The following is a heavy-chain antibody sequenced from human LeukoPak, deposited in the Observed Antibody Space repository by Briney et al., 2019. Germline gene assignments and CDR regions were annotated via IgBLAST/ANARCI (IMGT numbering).Heavy chain of an antibody. D-gene: IGHD1-7*01. CDR3: ATDGLELRYAFDI. Sequence: ASVKVSCKVSGYTLTELSMLWVRQATGKGLEWLGGFDPEDVETIYAQKFQGRVTMTEDTSTDTAYMELSSLRSEDTAVYYCATDGLELRYAFDIWGQGTMVTVSS. CDR2: FDPEDVET. V-gene: IGHV1-24*01. J-gene: IGHJ3*02. CDR1: GYTLTELS.